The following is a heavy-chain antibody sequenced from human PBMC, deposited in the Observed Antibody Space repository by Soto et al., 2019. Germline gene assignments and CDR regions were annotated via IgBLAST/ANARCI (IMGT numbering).Heavy chain of an antibody. J-gene: IGHJ4*02. CDR2: INAGNGNT. D-gene: IGHD2-21*02. CDR1: GYTFTSYA. CDR3: ARSIVVVTALDS. Sequence: ASVKVSCKASGYTFTSYAMHWVRQAPGQRLEWMGWINAGNGNTKYSQKFQGRVTITRDTSASTAYMGLSSLRSEDTAVYYCARSIVVVTALDSWGQGTLVTASS. V-gene: IGHV1-3*01.